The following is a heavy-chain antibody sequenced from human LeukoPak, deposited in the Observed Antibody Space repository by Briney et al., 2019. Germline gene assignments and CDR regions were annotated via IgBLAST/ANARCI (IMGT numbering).Heavy chain of an antibody. CDR1: GGTFSSYA. CDR3: ARRRYSYGFDY. J-gene: IGHJ4*02. CDR2: IIPIFGTA. Sequence: ASVKVSFTASGGTFSSYAISWVRQAPGQGLEWMGGIIPIFGTANYAQKFQGRVTITADESTSTAHMELSSLRSEDTAVYYCARRRYSYGFDYWGQGTLVTVSS. V-gene: IGHV1-69*13. D-gene: IGHD5-18*01.